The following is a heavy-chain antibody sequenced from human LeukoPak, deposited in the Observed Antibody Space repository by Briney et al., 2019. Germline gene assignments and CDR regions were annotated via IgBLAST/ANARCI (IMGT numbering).Heavy chain of an antibody. D-gene: IGHD3-22*01. J-gene: IGHJ4*02. CDR3: ARDLYRTVVVPHYFDY. CDR2: ISTSSNTI. Sequence: PGGSLRLSCTPSGFTFSTYNMNWVRQAPGKGLEWISYISTSSNTIYYADSVKGRFTISRDNAKNSLYLQMDSLRAEDTAVYYCARDLYRTVVVPHYFDYWGQGTLVTVSS. CDR1: GFTFSTYN. V-gene: IGHV3-48*01.